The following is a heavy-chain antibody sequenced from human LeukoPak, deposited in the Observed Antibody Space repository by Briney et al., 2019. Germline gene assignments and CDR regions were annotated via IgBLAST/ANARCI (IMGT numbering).Heavy chain of an antibody. CDR2: MYPSGST. J-gene: IGHJ2*01. CDR1: GGSISSNY. Sequence: SETLSLTCTVSGGSISSNYWNWIRQPAGKGLEWIGRMYPSGSTNYNPSLNSRVTMSVYTSKNQFSLKLSSVTAADSAVYYCARDRGGYNWYFDLWGRGTLVTVSS. CDR3: ARDRGGYNWYFDL. V-gene: IGHV4-4*07. D-gene: IGHD5-12*01.